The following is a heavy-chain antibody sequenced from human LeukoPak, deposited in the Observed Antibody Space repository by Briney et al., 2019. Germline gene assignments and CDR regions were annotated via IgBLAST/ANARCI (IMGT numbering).Heavy chain of an antibody. CDR3: AKTMTAGYSSGPSDY. CDR1: GFTFSSYA. CDR2: ISGGGGIT. D-gene: IGHD6-19*01. Sequence: PGGSLRLSCAASGFTFSSYAMSWVRQAPGKGLEWVSVISGGGGITYYADSVKGRFTISRDNAKNTLYLLMNSLRAGDTAVFYCAKTMTAGYSSGPSDYWGQGTLVTVSS. V-gene: IGHV3-23*01. J-gene: IGHJ4*02.